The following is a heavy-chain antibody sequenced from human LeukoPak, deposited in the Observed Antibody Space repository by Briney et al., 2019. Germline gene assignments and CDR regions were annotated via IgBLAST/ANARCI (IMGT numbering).Heavy chain of an antibody. J-gene: IGHJ5*02. CDR2: ISFFGTAHYGEST. D-gene: IGHD3-16*01. CDR1: GGSLSTYY. Sequence: PSETLSLTCTVSGGSLSTYYWSWIRQPPGKGLQYIGHISFFGTAHYGESTKYNPSLKSRVTISADTSKNQFSLRLSSVTAADTAIYYCARGGGGYLGSNNWFDPWGQGTLVTVSS. CDR3: ARGGGGYLGSNNWFDP. V-gene: IGHV4-59*01.